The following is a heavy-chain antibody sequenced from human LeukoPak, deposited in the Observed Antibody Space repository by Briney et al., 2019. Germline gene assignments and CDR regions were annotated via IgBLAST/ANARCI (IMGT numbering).Heavy chain of an antibody. CDR1: GGSISSYY. CDR2: IYTSGST. Sequence: SETLSLTCTVSGGSISSYYWGWIRQPAGKGLEWIGRIYTSGSTNYNPSLKSRVTMSVDTSKNQFSLKLSSVTAADTAVYYCARDRIAVPAAMGGYYYYYMDVWGKGTTVTISS. CDR3: ARDRIAVPAAMGGYYYYYMDV. D-gene: IGHD2-2*01. J-gene: IGHJ6*03. V-gene: IGHV4-4*07.